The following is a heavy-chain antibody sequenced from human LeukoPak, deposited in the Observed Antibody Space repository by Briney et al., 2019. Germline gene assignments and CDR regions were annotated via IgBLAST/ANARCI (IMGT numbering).Heavy chain of an antibody. CDR3: ARSEYYDSSGYYYGNAFDI. CDR2: INPNSGGT. Sequence: ASVKVSCKASGYTFTGYYMHWVRQAPGQGLEWMGWINPNSGGTNYAQKFQGRVTMTRDTSISTAYMELSRLRSDDTAVYYCARSEYYDSSGYYYGNAFDIWGQGTMVTVSS. V-gene: IGHV1-2*02. D-gene: IGHD3-22*01. J-gene: IGHJ3*02. CDR1: GYTFTGYY.